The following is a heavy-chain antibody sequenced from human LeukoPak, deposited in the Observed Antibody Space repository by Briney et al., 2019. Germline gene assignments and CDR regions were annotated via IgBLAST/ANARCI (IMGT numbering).Heavy chain of an antibody. V-gene: IGHV5-51*01. Sequence: GESLKISCKGSGYSFTSYWIGWVRQMPGKGLEWMGIIYPGDSDTRYSPSFQGQVTISAAKSISTAYLQWSSLKASDTAMYYCARHTRVHYYGSGSPENNWFDPWGQGTLVTVSS. J-gene: IGHJ5*02. D-gene: IGHD3-10*01. CDR2: IYPGDSDT. CDR1: GYSFTSYW. CDR3: ARHTRVHYYGSGSPENNWFDP.